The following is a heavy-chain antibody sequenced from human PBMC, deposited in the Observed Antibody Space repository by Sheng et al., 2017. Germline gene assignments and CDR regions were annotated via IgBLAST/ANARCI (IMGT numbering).Heavy chain of an antibody. CDR1: GFTFSSYA. J-gene: IGHJ4*02. V-gene: IGHV3-23*04. CDR3: AKLAEPYDSSLICFDY. Sequence: EVQLVESGGGLVQPGGSLRLSCAASGFTFSSYAMSWVRQAPGKGLEWVSAISGSGGSTYYADSVKGRFTISRDNSKNTLYLQMNSLRAEDTAVYYCAKLAEPYDSSLICFDYWGQGTLVTVSS. CDR2: ISGSGGST. D-gene: IGHD3-22*01.